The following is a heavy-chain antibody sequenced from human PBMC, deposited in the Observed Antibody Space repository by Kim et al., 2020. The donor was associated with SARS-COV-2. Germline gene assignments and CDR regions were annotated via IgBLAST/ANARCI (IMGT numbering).Heavy chain of an antibody. CDR2: SGGRT. V-gene: IGHV3-23*01. D-gene: IGHD3-10*01. Sequence: SGGRTYYADSGKGRFTISRDKTKNTLDLQMNSLRAEDTAVYYCAKPVPGYWGQGTLVTVSS. CDR3: AKPVPGY. J-gene: IGHJ4*02.